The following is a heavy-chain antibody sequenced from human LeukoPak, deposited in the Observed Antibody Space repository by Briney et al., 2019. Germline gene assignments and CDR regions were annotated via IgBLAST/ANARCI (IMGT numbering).Heavy chain of an antibody. Sequence: GGSLRLSCAASGFTFSSYGMHWVRQAPGKGLEWVAFIRYDGSNKYYADSVKGRFTISRDNSKNTLYLQMNSLRAEDTAVYYCARVGRFLTGPIDYWGQGNLVTVSS. V-gene: IGHV3-30*02. CDR2: IRYDGSNK. D-gene: IGHD3-9*01. J-gene: IGHJ4*02. CDR3: ARVGRFLTGPIDY. CDR1: GFTFSSYG.